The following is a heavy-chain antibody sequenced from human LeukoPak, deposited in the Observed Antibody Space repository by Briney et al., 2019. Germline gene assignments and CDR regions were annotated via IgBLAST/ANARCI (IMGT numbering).Heavy chain of an antibody. CDR3: ARERYNWNYVYSAFDI. D-gene: IGHD1-7*01. J-gene: IGHJ3*02. CDR1: GFTFSSYW. CDR2: INNDGSST. V-gene: IGHV3-74*01. Sequence: GGSLRLSCAASGFTFSSYWMHWVRQAPGKGLVWVSRINNDGSSTIYADSVKGRFTISRDSAKSTLYLQMNSLRAEDTAVYYCARERYNWNYVYSAFDIWGQGTMVTVSS.